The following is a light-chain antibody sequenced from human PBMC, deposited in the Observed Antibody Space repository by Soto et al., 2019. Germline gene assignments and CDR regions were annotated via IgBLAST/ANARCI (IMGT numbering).Light chain of an antibody. CDR2: DSY. CDR3: QQRKHWPPIT. Sequence: EIVFTQSPATLSFAPWETPTLPCTGSQSVDKFLASYQQRPRRPPSLIVFDSYNRATGVPVRFSGSGSGTVSTLTIGSLEPEDSAVYYCQQRKHWPPITCGQGTRLEIK. J-gene: IGKJ5*01. V-gene: IGKV3-11*01. CDR1: QSVDKF.